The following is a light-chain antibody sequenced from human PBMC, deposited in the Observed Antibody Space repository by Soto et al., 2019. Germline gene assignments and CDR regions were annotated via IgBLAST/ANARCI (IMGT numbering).Light chain of an antibody. J-gene: IGLJ1*01. Sequence: SELSQAGSVSGSPGQSVPISCTGTSSDVGSSNGVSWYQQPPGAAPKLMIYDVTTRPSGVPDRFSGSKSGNTASLTISGLQAEDEADYYCSSYKSSSTYVFGTGTKVTVL. CDR2: DVT. V-gene: IGLV2-18*02. CDR3: SSYKSSSTYV. CDR1: SSDVGSSNG.